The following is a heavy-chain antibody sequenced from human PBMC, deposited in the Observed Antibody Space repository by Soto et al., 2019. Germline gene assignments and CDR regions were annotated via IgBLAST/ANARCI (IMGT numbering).Heavy chain of an antibody. CDR2: IYYGGST. Sequence: SETLSLTCSVSGDSITSYYWSWVRQPPGKGLEWIGYIYYGGSTNYNPSLKSRVTISVGTSKNQFSLKLSSVTAADTAAYYCTTSSWGPSVYHYYLDVWDRGTTVTVSS. J-gene: IGHJ6*03. CDR3: TTSSWGPSVYHYYLDV. V-gene: IGHV4-59*08. CDR1: GDSITSYY. D-gene: IGHD3-16*01.